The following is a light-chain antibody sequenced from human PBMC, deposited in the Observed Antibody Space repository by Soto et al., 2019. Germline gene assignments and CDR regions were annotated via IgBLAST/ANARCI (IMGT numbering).Light chain of an antibody. Sequence: DIVMTQSPDSLAVSLGERATINCKSSQSVLYSSNNKNYLAWYQQKPGQPPKLLIYWASTRESGVPDRFSGSGSGTDFTLTISSLQAEDVAVYYCQQYYSTRPGFTFGPGTKVDIK. J-gene: IGKJ3*01. CDR3: QQYYSTRPGFT. V-gene: IGKV4-1*01. CDR1: QSVLYSSNNKNY. CDR2: WAS.